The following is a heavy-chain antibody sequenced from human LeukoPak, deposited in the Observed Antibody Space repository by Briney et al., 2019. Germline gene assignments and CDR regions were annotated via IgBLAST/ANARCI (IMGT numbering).Heavy chain of an antibody. CDR2: ISYDGSNK. V-gene: IGHV3-30*04. Sequence: PGGSLTLSCVASGFTFSSYTMHWVRQPPGKGLEWVAAISYDGSNKYYADSVKGRFTISRDNSKNTLYLQMNSLRAEDTAVYYCARGSVGELLWFGEPMGPFDYWGQGTLVTVSS. CDR3: ARGSVGELLWFGEPMGPFDY. J-gene: IGHJ4*02. CDR1: GFTFSSYT. D-gene: IGHD3-10*01.